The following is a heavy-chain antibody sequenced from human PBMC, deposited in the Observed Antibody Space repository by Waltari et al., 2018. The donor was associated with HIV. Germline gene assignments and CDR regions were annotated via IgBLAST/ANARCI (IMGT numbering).Heavy chain of an antibody. V-gene: IGHV3-30*02. Sequence: QVQLVESGGDVVQPGGSLRLSCAVSGFTFSSYGMHWVRQAPGKGRGWMSFRTYDGSNKYYADSVKGRFTISRDSSKNTLYLQMNGLRSEDTAVYYCAKDGYTPTYFDYWGQGTLVTVSS. J-gene: IGHJ4*02. CDR1: GFTFSSYG. D-gene: IGHD1-1*01. CDR3: AKDGYTPTYFDY. CDR2: RTYDGSNK.